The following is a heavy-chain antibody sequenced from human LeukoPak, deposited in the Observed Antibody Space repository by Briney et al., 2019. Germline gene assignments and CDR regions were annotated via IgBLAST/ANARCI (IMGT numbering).Heavy chain of an antibody. J-gene: IGHJ5*02. CDR1: GVSISSGSYY. Sequence: SQTLSLTCTVSGVSISSGSYYWSWIRQPAGKGLEWIGRIYTSGSTNYNPSLKSRVTISVDTSKNQFSLKLSSVTAADTAVYYCARYNTYYYDSSGKNNYNWFDPWGQGTLVTVSS. CDR2: IYTSGST. CDR3: ARYNTYYYDSSGKNNYNWFDP. V-gene: IGHV4-61*02. D-gene: IGHD3-22*01.